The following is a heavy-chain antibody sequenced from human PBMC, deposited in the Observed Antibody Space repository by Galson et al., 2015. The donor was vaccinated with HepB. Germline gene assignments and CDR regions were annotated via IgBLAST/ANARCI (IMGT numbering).Heavy chain of an antibody. J-gene: IGHJ6*02. Sequence: SLRLSCAASGFTFSSYWMHWVRQAPGEGLVWVSRINSDGSSTSYADSVKGRFTISRDNAKNTLYLQMNSLRAEDTAVYYCARGVDTAMAYYYGMDVWGHGTTVTVSS. CDR1: GFTFSSYW. D-gene: IGHD5-18*01. CDR2: INSDGSST. CDR3: ARGVDTAMAYYYGMDV. V-gene: IGHV3-74*01.